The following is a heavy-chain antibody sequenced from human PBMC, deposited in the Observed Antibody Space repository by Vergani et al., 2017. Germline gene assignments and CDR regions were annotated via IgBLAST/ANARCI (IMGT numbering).Heavy chain of an antibody. Sequence: QLQLQESGPGLVKPSETLSLTCTVSGGSISSSSYYWGWIRQPPGKGLEWIGSIYYSGSTYYNPSLKSRVTISVDTSKNQFSLKLSSVTAADTAVYYCASFGYSGYGLKSFDYWGQGTLVTVSS. D-gene: IGHD5-12*01. CDR1: GGSISSSSYY. J-gene: IGHJ4*02. CDR2: IYYSGST. V-gene: IGHV4-39*07. CDR3: ASFGYSGYGLKSFDY.